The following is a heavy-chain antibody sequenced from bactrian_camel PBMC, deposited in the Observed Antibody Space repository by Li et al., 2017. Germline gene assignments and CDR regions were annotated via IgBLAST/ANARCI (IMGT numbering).Heavy chain of an antibody. D-gene: IGHD3*01. CDR1: RFLFANYS. J-gene: IGHJ4*01. Sequence: VQLVESGGGLVQPGGSLRLSCLASRFLFANYSMYWVRQAPGKGLEWVSTLTRDGTTYYADSVKGRFTLSRDSAMNTLFLQLNNLKPEDSGVYYCTRDPFQAWMYWGQGTQVTVS. CDR2: LTRDGTT. V-gene: IGHV3S1*01. CDR3: TRDPFQAWMY.